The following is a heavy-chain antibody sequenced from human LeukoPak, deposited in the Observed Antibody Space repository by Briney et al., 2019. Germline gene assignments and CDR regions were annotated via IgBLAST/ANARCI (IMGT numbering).Heavy chain of an antibody. CDR2: ISSSSSYI. D-gene: IGHD2/OR15-2a*01. CDR1: GFTFSGYS. J-gene: IGHJ6*02. Sequence: KTGGSLRLSCAASGFTFSGYSMNWVRQAPGKGLEWVSSISSSSSYIYYADSVKGRFTISRDNAKNSLYLQMNSLRAEDTAVYYCARDFKRFRILPYYYYGMDVWGQGTTVTVSS. V-gene: IGHV3-21*01. CDR3: ARDFKRFRILPYYYYGMDV.